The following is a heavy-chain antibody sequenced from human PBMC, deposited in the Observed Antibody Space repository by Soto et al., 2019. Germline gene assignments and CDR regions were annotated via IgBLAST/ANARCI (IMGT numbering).Heavy chain of an antibody. V-gene: IGHV4-34*01. Sequence: PSETLSLTCAVYGGSFSGYYWSWIRQPPGKGLEWIGEINHSGSTNYNPSLKSRVTISVDTSKNQFPLKLSSVTAADTAVYYCARGYCSGGSCYYGRNWFDPWGQGTLVTVSS. CDR3: ARGYCSGGSCYYGRNWFDP. CDR2: INHSGST. D-gene: IGHD2-15*01. J-gene: IGHJ5*02. CDR1: GGSFSGYY.